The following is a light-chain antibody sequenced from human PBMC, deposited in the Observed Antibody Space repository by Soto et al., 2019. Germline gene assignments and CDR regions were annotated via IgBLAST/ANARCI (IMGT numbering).Light chain of an antibody. V-gene: IGKV3-20*01. CDR2: VAS. CDR1: QSVSSSY. Sequence: EIVLTQSPGTLSLSPGERATLSCRASQSVSSSYLAWYQHKPGQAPRLLIYVASSRATGIPDRFSGSGSGTDFTLTISRLEPEDFAVYYCQQYGSSLGVTFGGGTKVEIK. CDR3: QQYGSSLGVT. J-gene: IGKJ4*01.